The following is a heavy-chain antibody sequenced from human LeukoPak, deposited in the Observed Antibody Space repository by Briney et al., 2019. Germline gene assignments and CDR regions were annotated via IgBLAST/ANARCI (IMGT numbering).Heavy chain of an antibody. Sequence: ASVKVSCKASGYTFTSYDINWERQATGQGLEWMGWMNPNSGNTGYEQKFQGRVTMTSNTSISTAYMELSSLRSEDTAVYYCARDQYCSGGSCPCYYYGMDVWGQGATVTVSS. V-gene: IGHV1-8*01. CDR3: ARDQYCSGGSCPCYYYGMDV. D-gene: IGHD2-15*01. CDR1: GYTFTSYD. CDR2: MNPNSGNT. J-gene: IGHJ6*02.